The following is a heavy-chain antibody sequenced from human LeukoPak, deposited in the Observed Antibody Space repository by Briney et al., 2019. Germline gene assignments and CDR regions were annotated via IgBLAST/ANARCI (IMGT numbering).Heavy chain of an antibody. J-gene: IGHJ4*02. CDR2: IKNKVDGGTV. Sequence: PGGSLRLSCAASGFTFNTAWMSWVRQAPGKGLEWVGRIKNKVDGGTVDYAAPVEGRFTISRDDSKNTLFLQMNSLKTEDTAVYYCTTDPGDYEIYWGQGTLVTVSS. D-gene: IGHD4-17*01. CDR1: GFTFNTAW. V-gene: IGHV3-15*01. CDR3: TTDPGDYEIY.